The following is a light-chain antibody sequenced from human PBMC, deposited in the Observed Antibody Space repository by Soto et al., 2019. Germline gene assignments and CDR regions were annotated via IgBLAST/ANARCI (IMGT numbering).Light chain of an antibody. Sequence: IQMTQSPSSLSASVGDRVTITCRASQGIRNDLGWYQQKPGEAPKLLIYAASSLQSGVPSRFSGSGSGTEFTLTISSPQSEDFAVYYCQQYNSWPLPFGGRTKVAI. CDR2: AAS. CDR3: QQYNSWPLP. CDR1: QGIRND. J-gene: IGKJ4*01. V-gene: IGKV1-17*01.